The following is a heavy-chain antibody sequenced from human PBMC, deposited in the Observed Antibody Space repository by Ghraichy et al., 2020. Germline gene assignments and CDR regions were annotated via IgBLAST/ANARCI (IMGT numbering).Heavy chain of an antibody. D-gene: IGHD1-26*01. CDR1: GGTFSSYA. J-gene: IGHJ4*02. V-gene: IGHV1-69*13. CDR3: ARDPDAIQGSSTTHFDY. CDR2: IIPIFGTA. Sequence: SVKVSCKASGGTFSSYAISWVRQAPGQGLEWMGGIIPIFGTANYAQKFQGRVTITADESTSTAYMELSSLRSEDTAVYYCARDPDAIQGSSTTHFDYWGQGTLVTVSS.